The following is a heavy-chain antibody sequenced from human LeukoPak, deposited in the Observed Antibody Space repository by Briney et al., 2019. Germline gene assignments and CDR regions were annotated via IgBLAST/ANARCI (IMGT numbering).Heavy chain of an antibody. J-gene: IGHJ4*02. D-gene: IGHD3-22*01. CDR2: ISGSGGIT. Sequence: PGGSLRLSCAASGFTFSSCAMNWVRQAPGKGLEWVSGISGSGGITHYADSVRGRFTISRDNSKNTLYLQMNSLRAEDTAVYYCAKDPTDFDSSGQTYFDYWGQGSLVTVPS. CDR1: GFTFSSCA. V-gene: IGHV3-23*01. CDR3: AKDPTDFDSSGQTYFDY.